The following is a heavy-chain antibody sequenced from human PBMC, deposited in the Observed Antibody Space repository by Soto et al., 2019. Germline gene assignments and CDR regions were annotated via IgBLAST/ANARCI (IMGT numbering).Heavy chain of an antibody. CDR3: ARDESILREVAY. CDR2: ISSSSSYI. D-gene: IGHD2-15*01. V-gene: IGHV3-21*01. CDR1: GFTFSRHT. J-gene: IGHJ4*02. Sequence: AESLIHSRADSGFTFSRHTMNWVRQAPGKGLEWVSSISSSSSYIYYADSVKGRFTISRDNAKNSLYLQMNSLRAEDTAVYYCARDESILREVAYWGQGT.